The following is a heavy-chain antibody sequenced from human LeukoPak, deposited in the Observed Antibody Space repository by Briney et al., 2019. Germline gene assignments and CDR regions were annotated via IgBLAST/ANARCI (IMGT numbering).Heavy chain of an antibody. V-gene: IGHV3-48*03. D-gene: IGHD3-22*01. Sequence: GGSLRLSCAASGFTFSSYEMNWVRQAPGKGLEWVSYISSSGDTIYYADSVKGRFTISRDNAKNSLYVQMNSLRAEDTAVYYCARGYDSSGYYVNCFDPWGQGTLVTVSS. J-gene: IGHJ5*02. CDR2: ISSSGDTI. CDR3: ARGYDSSGYYVNCFDP. CDR1: GFTFSSYE.